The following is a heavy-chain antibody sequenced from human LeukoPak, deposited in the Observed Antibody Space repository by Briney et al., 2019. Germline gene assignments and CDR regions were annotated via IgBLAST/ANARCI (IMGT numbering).Heavy chain of an antibody. CDR1: GFTFRNSW. J-gene: IGHJ3*02. CDR3: STEGYSYGYHSLDT. D-gene: IGHD5-18*01. Sequence: GGSLRLSCEASGFTFRNSWMNWVRQAPGKGLEWVGRIKSRSNGGTTDYAAPVKGRFTISRDDSGNTLYLQMNSLTPEDTAVYYCSTEGYSYGYHSLDTWGQGTRVTVSS. V-gene: IGHV3-15*01. CDR2: IKSRSNGGTT.